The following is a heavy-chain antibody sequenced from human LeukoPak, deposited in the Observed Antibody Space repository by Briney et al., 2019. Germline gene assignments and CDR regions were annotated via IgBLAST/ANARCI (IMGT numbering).Heavy chain of an antibody. CDR2: INPSSGGT. V-gene: IGHV1-2*02. D-gene: IGHD3-22*01. CDR1: GYTFTGYY. CDR3: ARGYYDSSGSPY. Sequence: ASVKVSCTASGYTFTGYYMHWVRQAPGQGLEWMGWINPSSGGTNYAQKFQGRVTMTRDTSISTAYMELSRLRSDDTAVYYCARGYYDSSGSPYWGQGTLVTVSS. J-gene: IGHJ4*02.